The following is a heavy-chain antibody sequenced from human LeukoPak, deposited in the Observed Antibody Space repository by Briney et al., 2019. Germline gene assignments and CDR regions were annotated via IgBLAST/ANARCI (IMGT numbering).Heavy chain of an antibody. CDR3: ARVGVSSAFDI. CDR1: GGSFSGYY. V-gene: IGHV4-34*01. J-gene: IGHJ3*02. D-gene: IGHD2-8*01. Sequence: PSETLSLTCAVYGGSFSGYYWSWIRQPPGKGLEWIGSIYHSGSTYYNPSLKSRVTISVDTSKNQFSLKLSSVTAADTAVYYCARVGVSSAFDIWGQGTMVTVSS. CDR2: IYHSGST.